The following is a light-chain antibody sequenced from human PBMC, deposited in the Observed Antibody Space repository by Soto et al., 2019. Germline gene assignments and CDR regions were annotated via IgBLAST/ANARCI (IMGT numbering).Light chain of an antibody. J-gene: IGKJ5*01. CDR3: QQRSNWHPRIT. CDR1: QSVSSY. CDR2: DAS. V-gene: IGKV3-11*01. Sequence: EIVLTQSPATLSLSPGERATLSCRASQSVSSYLAWYQQKPGQAPRLLIYDASNRATGIPARFSGSGSGTDFTLNFSSLEPEDFAVYYCQQRSNWHPRITLGQGTRLEIK.